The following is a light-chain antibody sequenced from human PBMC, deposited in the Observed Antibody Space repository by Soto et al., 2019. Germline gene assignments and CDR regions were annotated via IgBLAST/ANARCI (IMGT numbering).Light chain of an antibody. J-gene: IGLJ1*01. CDR2: GNN. CDR1: SSNLGAPYD. CDR3: QSYDSSLSGYV. Sequence: QSVLTPPPSVSGAPGQTVIISCSGSSSNLGAPYDVNWFRQLPGTVPRLLIYGNNNRPSGVPDRFSGSKSGTSASLAITGLQAEDEADYYCQSYDSSLSGYVFGTGTKLTVL. V-gene: IGLV1-40*01.